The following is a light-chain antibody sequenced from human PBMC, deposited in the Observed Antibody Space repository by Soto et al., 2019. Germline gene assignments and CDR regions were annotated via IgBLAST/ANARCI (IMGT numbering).Light chain of an antibody. CDR1: QSVSSN. Sequence: VMSQSPATLSVRPGERATLSCRASQSVSSNLAWYQQKPGQAPRLLIYGASTRATGIPARFSGSGSGTEFTLTISILQSEDFAVYCCQQYNNRRRTFGQGTMVDIK. J-gene: IGKJ1*01. V-gene: IGKV3-15*01. CDR2: GAS. CDR3: QQYNNRRRT.